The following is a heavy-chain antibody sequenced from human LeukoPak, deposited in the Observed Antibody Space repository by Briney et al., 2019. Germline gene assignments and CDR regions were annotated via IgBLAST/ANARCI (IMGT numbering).Heavy chain of an antibody. Sequence: SETLSLTCTVSGASISSHYWSWIRQPPGKGLEWIGSVYVGGNTNYNPSLESRVIISLDTSRSHLSLKVTSMTAADTAVYYCAKVWYSSGWYYFDDWGQGTLVTVSS. CDR2: VYVGGNT. CDR1: GASISSHY. J-gene: IGHJ4*02. CDR3: AKVWYSSGWYYFDD. V-gene: IGHV4-59*11. D-gene: IGHD6-19*01.